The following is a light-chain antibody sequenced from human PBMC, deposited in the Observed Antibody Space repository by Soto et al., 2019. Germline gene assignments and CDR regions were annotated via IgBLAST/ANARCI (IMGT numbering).Light chain of an antibody. V-gene: IGLV2-14*03. Sequence: QSALTQPASVSGSPGQSITISCTGTSSDVGGYNYVSWYQHHPGRAPKLMIYDVTNRPSGVSTRFSGSKSGNTAPLTISGLQAEAVADYYCTSYTSSNSLVFGGGTQLTVL. J-gene: IGLJ2*01. CDR3: TSYTSSNSLV. CDR1: SSDVGGYNY. CDR2: DVT.